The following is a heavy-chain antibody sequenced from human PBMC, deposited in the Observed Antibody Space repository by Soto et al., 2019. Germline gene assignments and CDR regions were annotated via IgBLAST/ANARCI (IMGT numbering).Heavy chain of an antibody. D-gene: IGHD6-19*01. CDR1: GDSVNTDSYY. V-gene: IGHV4-61*01. CDR2: VYFSGTT. CDR3: ATSPYSTGWSRSYDFDY. J-gene: IGHJ4*02. Sequence: QVQLQESGPGLVKPSETLSLTCTVSGDSVNTDSYYWSWIRQPPGKGLEWIGHVYFSGTTKYNPSLDSRVTISVDTSKNQFSLRLTSLTAADTAVYYCATSPYSTGWSRSYDFDYWGQGTLVTVSS.